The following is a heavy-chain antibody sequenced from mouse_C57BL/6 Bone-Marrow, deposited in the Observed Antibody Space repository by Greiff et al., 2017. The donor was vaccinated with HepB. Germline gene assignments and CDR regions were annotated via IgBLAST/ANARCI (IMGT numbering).Heavy chain of an antibody. J-gene: IGHJ1*03. V-gene: IGHV5-12*01. CDR2: ISNGGGST. D-gene: IGHD1-1*01. CDR1: GFTFSDYY. CDR3: ARLGYGRGYWYFDV. Sequence: DVMLVESGGGLVQPGGSLKLSCAASGFTFSDYYMYWVRQTPEKRLEWVAYISNGGGSTYYPDTVKGRFTISRDNAKNTLYLQMSRLKSEDTAMYYCARLGYGRGYWYFDVWGTGTTVTVSS.